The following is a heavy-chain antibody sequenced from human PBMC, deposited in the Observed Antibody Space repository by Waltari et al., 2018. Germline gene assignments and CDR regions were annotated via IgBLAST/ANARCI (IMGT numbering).Heavy chain of an antibody. CDR1: GGSFSGYS. J-gene: IGHJ4*02. D-gene: IGHD2-15*01. CDR2: INHRGST. CDR3: ARRRWELPDFDY. Sequence: QVQLQQWGAGLLKPSETLSLTCAVYGGSFSGYSWSWIRQPPGKGLEWIGEINHRGSTNYNPSLKSRVTISVDTSKNQFSLKLSSVTAADTAVYYCARRRWELPDFDYWGQGTLVTVSS. V-gene: IGHV4-34*01.